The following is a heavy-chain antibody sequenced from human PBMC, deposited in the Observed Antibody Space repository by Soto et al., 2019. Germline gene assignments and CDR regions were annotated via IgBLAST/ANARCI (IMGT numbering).Heavy chain of an antibody. CDR2: IYYSGST. J-gene: IGHJ6*02. CDR3: ARYMRFHRRYYYGMDV. Sequence: PSETLSLTCTVSGGSISSDGYYWSWIRQHPGKGLEWIGYIYYSGSTYYNPSLKSRVTISVDTPKNQFSLKLSSVTAADTAVYYCARYMRFHRRYYYGMDVWGQGTTVTVSS. V-gene: IGHV4-31*03. CDR1: GGSISSDGYY. D-gene: IGHD2-21*01.